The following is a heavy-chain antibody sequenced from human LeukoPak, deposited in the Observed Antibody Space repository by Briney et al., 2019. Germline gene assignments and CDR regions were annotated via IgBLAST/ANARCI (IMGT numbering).Heavy chain of an antibody. J-gene: IGHJ2*01. CDR2: ISGYNGNT. D-gene: IGHD3-3*01. CDR1: GDTFTSYD. V-gene: IGHV1-18*04. Sequence: ASVKVSCKASGDTFTSYDITWVRQAPGQGREWRGWISGYNGNTNYAQKLQGRVTMTTDTSTTTAYMELRSLRSDDTAVYYCARVALEYESQAHFDLWGRGTLVTVSS. CDR3: ARVALEYESQAHFDL.